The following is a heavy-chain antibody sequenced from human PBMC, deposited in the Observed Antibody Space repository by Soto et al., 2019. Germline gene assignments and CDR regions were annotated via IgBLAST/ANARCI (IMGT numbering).Heavy chain of an antibody. J-gene: IGHJ4*02. D-gene: IGHD3-22*01. CDR3: ARSLNNYYDSSGYYFDY. CDR2: IYYSGST. Sequence: SETLSLTCTVSGGSISSGGYYWSWIRQHPGKGLEWIGYIYYSGSTYYNPSLKSRVTISVDTSKNQFSLKLSSVTAADTAVYYCARSLNNYYDSSGYYFDYWGQGTLVTVSS. V-gene: IGHV4-31*03. CDR1: GGSISSGGYY.